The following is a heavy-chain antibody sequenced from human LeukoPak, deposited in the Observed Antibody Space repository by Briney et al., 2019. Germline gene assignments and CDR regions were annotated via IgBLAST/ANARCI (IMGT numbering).Heavy chain of an antibody. D-gene: IGHD4-23*01. CDR2: IYYSGST. CDR1: GGSISSSRYY. J-gene: IGHJ4*02. Sequence: SETLSLTCTVSGGSISSSRYYWRWIRQPPGKGLEWIGSIYYSGSTYYNPSLKRRVTISVDTSKNQFSLKLSSVTAADTAVYYCARVAWDYGGNYYFDYWGEGTLVTVSS. V-gene: IGHV4-39*07. CDR3: ARVAWDYGGNYYFDY.